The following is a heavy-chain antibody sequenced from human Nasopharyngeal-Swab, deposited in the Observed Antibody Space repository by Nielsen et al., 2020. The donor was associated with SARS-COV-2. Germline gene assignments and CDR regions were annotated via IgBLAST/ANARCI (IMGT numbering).Heavy chain of an antibody. V-gene: IGHV3-21*01. D-gene: IGHD3-10*01. Sequence: GKGLEWVSSISSSSSYIYDADSVKGRFTISRDNAKNSLYLQMNSLRAEVTAVYYCPRDLDFYGSGTNGMDVWGQGTTVTVSS. CDR3: PRDLDFYGSGTNGMDV. CDR2: ISSSSSYI. J-gene: IGHJ6*02.